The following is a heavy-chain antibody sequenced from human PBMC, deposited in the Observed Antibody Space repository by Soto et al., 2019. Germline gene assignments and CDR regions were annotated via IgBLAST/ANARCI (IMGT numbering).Heavy chain of an antibody. V-gene: IGHV3-48*01. D-gene: IGHD3-10*01. Sequence: GGSLRLSCAASGGTFSIYSMNWVRQAPGKGLEWVSYISSSSSTIYYADSVKGRFTISRDNAKNSLYLQMNSLRAEDTAVYYCARGVRSGGSGSYPFDYWGQGTLVTVSS. J-gene: IGHJ4*02. CDR1: GGTFSIYS. CDR2: ISSSSSTI. CDR3: ARGVRSGGSGSYPFDY.